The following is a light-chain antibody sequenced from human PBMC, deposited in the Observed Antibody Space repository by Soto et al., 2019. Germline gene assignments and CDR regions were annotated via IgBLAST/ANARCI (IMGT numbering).Light chain of an antibody. CDR3: QQYYSTPF. J-gene: IGKJ3*01. CDR2: WAS. CDR1: QSVLYSSNNKNY. V-gene: IGKV4-1*01. Sequence: DIVMTQSPDSLAVPLGERATINCKSSQSVLYSSNNKNYLAWYQQKPGQPPKLLIYWASTRESGVPDRFSGSWSGTDFALTINSLQAEDVAVYYGQQYYSTPFFGPGTKVDIK.